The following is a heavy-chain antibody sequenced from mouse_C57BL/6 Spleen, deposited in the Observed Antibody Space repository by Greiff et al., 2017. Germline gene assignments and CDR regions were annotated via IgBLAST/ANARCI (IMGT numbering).Heavy chain of an antibody. D-gene: IGHD2-5*01. V-gene: IGHV14-2*01. J-gene: IGHJ3*01. CDR3: ARSSSNHLFAY. Sequence: VQLKQSGAELVKPGASVKLSCTASGFNIKDYYMHWVRQRTEQGLEWIGRIDPEDGETKYAPKFQGMATRTEDTYSKTAYLLLSSLTSEDTTVYYCARSSSNHLFAYWGQGTLVTVSA. CDR2: IDPEDGET. CDR1: GFNIKDYY.